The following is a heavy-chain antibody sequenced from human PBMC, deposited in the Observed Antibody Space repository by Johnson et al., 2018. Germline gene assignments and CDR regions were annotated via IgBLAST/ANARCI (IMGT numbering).Heavy chain of an antibody. D-gene: IGHD3-10*02. CDR1: GFTFSSYS. CDR2: ISSRSSTI. CDR3: ARGRGYYVYGMDV. V-gene: IGHV3-48*02. J-gene: IGHJ6*02. Sequence: EVQLVESGGGLVQXGGSLRLXCAASGFTFSSYSMNWVRQAPGKGLEWVSYISSRSSTIYSAASVKGQFTISRDNAKNSLYLQMNSMRDEDTAVCYCARGRGYYVYGMDVGGQGTTVTVSS.